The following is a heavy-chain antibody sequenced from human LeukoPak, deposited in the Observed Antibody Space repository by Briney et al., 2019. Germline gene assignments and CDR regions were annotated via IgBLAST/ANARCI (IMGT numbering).Heavy chain of an antibody. V-gene: IGHV1-2*02. J-gene: IGHJ4*02. CDR3: ARGPSSGSVY. CDR1: GGTFSSYA. D-gene: IGHD6-19*01. CDR2: INPNSGGT. Sequence: GASVKVSCKASGGTFSSYAISWVRQAPGQGLEWMGWINPNSGGTNYAQKFQGRVTMTRDTSISTAYMELSRLRSDDTAVYYCARGPSSGSVYWGQGTLVTVSS.